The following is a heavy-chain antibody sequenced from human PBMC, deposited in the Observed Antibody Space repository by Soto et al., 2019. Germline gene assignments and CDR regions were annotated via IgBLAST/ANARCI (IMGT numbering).Heavy chain of an antibody. CDR1: GGSISSSSYY. J-gene: IGHJ4*02. Sequence: PSETLSLTCAVYGGSISSSSYYWGWIRQSPGKGLEWIGSIYYSGSTYYNPSLKSRVTISVDTSKNQFSLKLSSVTAADTAVYYCARQGYGSGSYYNRLDYWGQGTLVTVSS. CDR3: ARQGYGSGSYYNRLDY. CDR2: IYYSGST. D-gene: IGHD3-10*01. V-gene: IGHV4-39*01.